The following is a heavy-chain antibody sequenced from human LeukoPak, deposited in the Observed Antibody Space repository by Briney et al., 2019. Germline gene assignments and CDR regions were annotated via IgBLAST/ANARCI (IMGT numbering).Heavy chain of an antibody. CDR1: GYTFTSYA. CDR2: INTNTGNP. CDR3: AGDFRAILGPYYFDY. D-gene: IGHD1-26*01. V-gene: IGHV7-4-1*02. J-gene: IGHJ4*02. Sequence: VASVKVSCKASGYTFTSYAMNWVRQAPGQGLEWMGWINTNTGNPTYAQGFTGRFVFSLDTSVSTAYLQISSLKAEDTAVYYCAGDFRAILGPYYFDYWGQGTLVTVSS.